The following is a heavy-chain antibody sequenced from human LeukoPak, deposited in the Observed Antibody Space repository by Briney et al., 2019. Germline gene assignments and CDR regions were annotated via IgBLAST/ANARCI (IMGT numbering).Heavy chain of an antibody. V-gene: IGHV4-39*01. D-gene: IGHD3-3*01. CDR3: ARHWIFGVGAWWFDP. Sequence: SETLSLTCTVSGGSISSSSYYWGWIRQPPGKGLEWIGSIYYSGSTYYNPSLKSRVTISVDTSKNQFSLKLSSVTAADTAVYYCARHWIFGVGAWWFDPWGQGTLVTVSS. CDR2: IYYSGST. CDR1: GGSISSSSYY. J-gene: IGHJ5*02.